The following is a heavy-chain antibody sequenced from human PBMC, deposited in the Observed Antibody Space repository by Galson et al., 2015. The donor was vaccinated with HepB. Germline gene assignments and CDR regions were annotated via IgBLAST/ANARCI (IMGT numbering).Heavy chain of an antibody. CDR1: GFTLKSYW. Sequence: SLRLSCAASGFTLKSYWMNWVRQAPGKGLVWVSRINGDGSSTDYADSVKGRFTISRDNAKNTLYLQMNSLRAEDTAVYYCTREAMTVVGWDWGQGTLVTVSS. D-gene: IGHD3-22*01. CDR3: TREAMTVVGWD. CDR2: INGDGSST. J-gene: IGHJ1*01. V-gene: IGHV3-74*01.